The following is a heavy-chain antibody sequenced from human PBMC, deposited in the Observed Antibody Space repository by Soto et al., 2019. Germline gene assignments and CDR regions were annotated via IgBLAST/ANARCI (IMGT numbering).Heavy chain of an antibody. V-gene: IGHV1-8*01. CDR1: VYTFTSYD. D-gene: IGHD3-3*01. Sequence: ASVKVSCKASVYTFTSYDINWVLQATGQGLEWMGWMNPNSGNTGCAQKFQGRVTMTRNTSISTAYMELSSLRSEDTAVYYCARGRSGITIFGVVTQMYNSFDPWGQ. CDR3: ARGRSGITIFGVVTQMYNSFDP. J-gene: IGHJ5*02. CDR2: MNPNSGNT.